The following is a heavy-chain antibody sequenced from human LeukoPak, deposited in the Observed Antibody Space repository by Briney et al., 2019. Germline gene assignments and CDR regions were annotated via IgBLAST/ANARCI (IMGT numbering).Heavy chain of an antibody. CDR1: GFTFSDYS. CDR2: ISGRGDTT. J-gene: IGHJ4*02. Sequence: GGSLRLSCAASGFTFSDYSMSWVRQAPGKGLEWVSGISGRGDTTYYAPSVKGRFTMSRDNSKSTVYLEMNSLTAEDTAVYSCAKQGYSSSWCYLDFWGQGTLVTVSS. CDR3: AKQGYSSSWCYLDF. D-gene: IGHD6-13*01. V-gene: IGHV3-23*01.